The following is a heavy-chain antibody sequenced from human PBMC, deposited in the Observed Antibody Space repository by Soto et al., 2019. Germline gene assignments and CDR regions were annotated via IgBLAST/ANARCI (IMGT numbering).Heavy chain of an antibody. D-gene: IGHD6-13*01. CDR2: INPNSGGT. CDR1: GYTFTGYY. J-gene: IGHJ5*02. CDR3: ARDRRRIIAAAPSYNWFDP. Sequence: GASVKVSCKASGYTFTGYYMHWVRQAPGQGLEWMGWINPNSGGTNYAQKFQGWVTMTRDTSISTAYMELSRLRSDDTAVYYCARDRRRIIAAAPSYNWFDPWGQGTLVTVSS. V-gene: IGHV1-2*04.